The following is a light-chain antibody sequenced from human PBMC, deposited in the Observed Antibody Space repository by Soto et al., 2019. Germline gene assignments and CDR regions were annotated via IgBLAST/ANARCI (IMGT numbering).Light chain of an antibody. Sequence: DIILTPPPHSPPASLGERATTISSSSKRILYSSNNKNYLAWYQQKPGQPPKLLIYWASTREAGVPGRCSGSGSGTDFTLTISSLQAEDVAVYYCQQYCSTGTFGQGTKVDIK. CDR2: WAS. CDR1: KRILYSSNNKNY. J-gene: IGKJ1*01. V-gene: IGKV4-1*01. CDR3: QQYCSTGT.